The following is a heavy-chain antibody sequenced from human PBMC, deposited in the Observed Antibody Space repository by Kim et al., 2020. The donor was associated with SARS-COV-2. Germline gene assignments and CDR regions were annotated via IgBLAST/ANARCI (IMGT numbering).Heavy chain of an antibody. J-gene: IGHJ4*02. CDR1: GFTFSSYW. Sequence: GGSLRLSCAASGFTFSSYWMSWVRQAPGKGLEWVANIKQDGSEKYYVDSVKGRFTISRDNAKNSLYLQMNSLRAEDTAVYYCARARMDIVVVPAYDYWGRRTLVTLSS. V-gene: IGHV3-7*01. D-gene: IGHD2-2*03. CDR2: IKQDGSEK. CDR3: ARARMDIVVVPAYDY.